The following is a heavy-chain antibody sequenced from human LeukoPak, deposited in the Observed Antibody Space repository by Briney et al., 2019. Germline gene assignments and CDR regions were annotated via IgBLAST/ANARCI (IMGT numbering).Heavy chain of an antibody. CDR2: IYYGGSI. V-gene: IGHV4-38-2*02. D-gene: IGHD6-19*01. J-gene: IGHJ4*02. Sequence: SETLSLTCTVSGYSISSGYFWGWIRQPPGKGLEWIGSIYYGGSIFYNPSLKSRVTISIDTSKNHFSLKLRSVTAADTAVYYCARDDTGYSSGWSKDFDYWGQGTLVTVSS. CDR3: ARDDTGYSSGWSKDFDY. CDR1: GYSISSGYF.